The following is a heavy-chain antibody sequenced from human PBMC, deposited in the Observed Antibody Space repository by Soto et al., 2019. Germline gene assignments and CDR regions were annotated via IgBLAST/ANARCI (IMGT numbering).Heavy chain of an antibody. CDR1: GYTFTSYG. CDR2: ISGYNGNT. D-gene: IGHD2-15*01. CDR3: ARMGYCSGGSCYSGSGDY. J-gene: IGHJ4*02. Sequence: QVQLVQSGAEVKKPGASVKVSCKASGYTFTSYGISWVRQAPGQGLEWMGWISGYNGNTNYAQKFQGRVSMTTDTSTATAYMELRSLRSDDTAVFCCARMGYCSGGSCYSGSGDYWGQGTLVTVSS. V-gene: IGHV1-18*04.